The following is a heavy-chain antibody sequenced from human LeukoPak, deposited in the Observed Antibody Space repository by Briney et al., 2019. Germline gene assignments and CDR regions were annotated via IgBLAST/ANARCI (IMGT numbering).Heavy chain of an antibody. V-gene: IGHV1-69*13. Sequence: SVKVSCKASGGTFISYAISWVRQAPGQGLEWMGGIIPIFGTANYAQKFQGRVTTTADESTSTAYMELSSLRSEDTAVYYCAIPFWSGYYDGDYWGQGTLVTVSS. D-gene: IGHD3-3*01. J-gene: IGHJ4*02. CDR3: AIPFWSGYYDGDY. CDR2: IIPIFGTA. CDR1: GGTFISYA.